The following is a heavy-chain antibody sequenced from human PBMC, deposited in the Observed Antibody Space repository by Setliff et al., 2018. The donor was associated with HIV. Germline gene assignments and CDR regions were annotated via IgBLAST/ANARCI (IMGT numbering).Heavy chain of an antibody. CDR3: AREFSSSSFDQ. CDR2: IYYSGTT. Sequence: SETLSLTCPVSGGSISSGSHYWGWIRQAPGKGLEWIGNIYYSGTTFYNPSLKSRVSISVDTSRNEFSLKLTSVTAADTAVYYCAREFSSSSFDQWGQGTLVTVSS. D-gene: IGHD6-6*01. J-gene: IGHJ4*02. V-gene: IGHV4-39*02. CDR1: GGSISSGSHY.